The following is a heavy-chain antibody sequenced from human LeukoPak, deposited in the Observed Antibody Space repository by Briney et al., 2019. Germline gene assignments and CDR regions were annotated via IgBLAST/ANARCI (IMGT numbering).Heavy chain of an antibody. V-gene: IGHV1-46*01. CDR2: INPSGGST. D-gene: IGHD1-26*01. J-gene: IGHJ2*01. Sequence: ASVKVSCKASGYTFTSYYMHWVRQAPGQGLEWMGIINPSGGSTSYAQKFQERVTITRDMSTSTAYMELSSLRSEDTAVYYCAAVVWGGSYLYWYFDLWGRGTLVTVSS. CDR1: GYTFTSYY. CDR3: AAVVWGGSYLYWYFDL.